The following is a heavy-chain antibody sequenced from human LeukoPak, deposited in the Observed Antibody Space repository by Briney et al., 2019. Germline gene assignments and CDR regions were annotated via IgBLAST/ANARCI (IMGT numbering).Heavy chain of an antibody. V-gene: IGHV4-34*01. CDR1: GGSFSGHY. J-gene: IGHJ3*02. Sequence: SETLSLTCAVYGGSFSGHYWSWIRQPPGKGLEWIGEINHSKNTNYNPSLKSRVTISVDTSKNQFSLKLSSVTAADTAVYYCARDIHVPRIREPYFDIWGEGTLVTVSS. D-gene: IGHD1-14*01. CDR2: INHSKNT. CDR3: ARDIHVPRIREPYFDI.